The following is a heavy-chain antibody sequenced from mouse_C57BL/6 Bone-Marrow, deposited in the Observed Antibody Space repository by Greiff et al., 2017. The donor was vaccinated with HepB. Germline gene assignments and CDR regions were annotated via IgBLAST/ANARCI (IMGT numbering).Heavy chain of an antibody. J-gene: IGHJ3*01. D-gene: IGHD1-1*01. CDR3: ARLNYYGSSYGGVWFAY. Sequence: EVKLVESGGDLVKPGGSLKLSCAASGFTFSSYGMSWVRQTPDKRLEWVATISSGGSYTYYPDGVKGRFTISRDNAKNTLYLQMSSLKSEDTAMYYCARLNYYGSSYGGVWFAYWGQGTLVTVSA. V-gene: IGHV5-6*02. CDR2: ISSGGSYT. CDR1: GFTFSSYG.